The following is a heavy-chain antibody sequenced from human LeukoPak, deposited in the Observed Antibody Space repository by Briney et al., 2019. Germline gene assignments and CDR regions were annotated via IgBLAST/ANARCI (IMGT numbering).Heavy chain of an antibody. V-gene: IGHV4-39*01. Sequence: KPSETLSLTCTVSGGSISSTSYYWGWISQSPGKGLEWIGSVYYTGSTQDNPSLKGRVTISEDTPKNQFSLKLTSVTAEDTAVYYCARQLGDGYNLVYWFDPWGQGTLVSVSS. CDR2: VYYTGST. J-gene: IGHJ5*02. CDR3: ARQLGDGYNLVYWFDP. D-gene: IGHD5-24*01. CDR1: GGSISSTSYY.